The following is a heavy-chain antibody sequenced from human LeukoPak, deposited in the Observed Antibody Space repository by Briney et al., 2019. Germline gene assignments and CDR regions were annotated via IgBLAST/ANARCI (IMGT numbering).Heavy chain of an antibody. D-gene: IGHD3-3*01. J-gene: IGHJ4*02. CDR1: GGTFSSYA. Sequence: SVKVSCKASGGTFSSYAISWVRQAPGQGLEWMGRIIPIFGTANYAQKFQGRVTITTDESASTAYMELSSLRSEDTAVYYCAREIMIFGVVQRFDYWGQGTLVTVSS. CDR3: AREIMIFGVVQRFDY. CDR2: IIPIFGTA. V-gene: IGHV1-69*05.